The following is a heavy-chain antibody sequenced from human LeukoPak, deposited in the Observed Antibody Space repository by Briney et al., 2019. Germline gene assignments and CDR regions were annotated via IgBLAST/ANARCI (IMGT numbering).Heavy chain of an antibody. CDR1: GFTFSAYV. CDR2: ISYDGTHT. D-gene: IGHD1-26*01. CDR3: ATNMVGATPWVYFYYMDV. V-gene: IGHV3-30*03. Sequence: PGGSLRLSCAASGFTFSAYVMHWVRQSPGKGLEWLAVISYDGTHTNYAASVKGRFTISRDNSRNTVYLEMDSLRTEDAAVYHCATNMVGATPWVYFYYMDVWGKGTAVIVSS. J-gene: IGHJ6*03.